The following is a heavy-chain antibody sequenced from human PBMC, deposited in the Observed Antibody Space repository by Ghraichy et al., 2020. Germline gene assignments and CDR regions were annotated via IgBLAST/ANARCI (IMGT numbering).Heavy chain of an antibody. CDR3: ATGPWKVVVAATRVWSDYYGMDV. J-gene: IGHJ6*02. Sequence: ASVKVSCKVSGYTLTELSMHWVRQAPGKGLEWMGGFDPEDGETIYAQKFQGRVTMTEDTSTDTAYMELSSLRSEDTAVYYCATGPWKVVVAATRVWSDYYGMDVWGQGTTVTVSS. CDR2: FDPEDGET. CDR1: GYTLTELS. D-gene: IGHD2-15*01. V-gene: IGHV1-24*01.